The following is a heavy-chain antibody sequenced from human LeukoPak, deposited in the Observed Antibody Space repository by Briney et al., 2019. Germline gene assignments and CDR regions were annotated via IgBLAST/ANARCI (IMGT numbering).Heavy chain of an antibody. Sequence: ASVKVSCKASGGTFSSYAISWVRQAPGQGLEWMGIINPSGGSTSYAQKFQGRVTMTRDTSTSTVYMELSSLRSEDTAVYYCARAYGSGSYTLLFFDYWGQGTLVTASS. J-gene: IGHJ4*02. CDR1: GGTFSSYA. D-gene: IGHD3-10*01. V-gene: IGHV1-46*01. CDR3: ARAYGSGSYTLLFFDY. CDR2: INPSGGST.